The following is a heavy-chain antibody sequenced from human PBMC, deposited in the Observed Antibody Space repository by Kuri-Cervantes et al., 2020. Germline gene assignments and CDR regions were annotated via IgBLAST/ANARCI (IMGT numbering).Heavy chain of an antibody. D-gene: IGHD1-1*01. V-gene: IGHV3-30-3*01. J-gene: IGHJ6*03. Sequence: GESLKISCAASGFTFSNYAMHWVRQAPGKGLEWVAVISFDGSSKYHADSVKGRFTISRDNSKNTVYLRMNSLRAEDTAVYYCARGTDYYYYMDVWGKGTTVTVSS. CDR2: ISFDGSSK. CDR1: GFTFSNYA. CDR3: ARGTDYYYYMDV.